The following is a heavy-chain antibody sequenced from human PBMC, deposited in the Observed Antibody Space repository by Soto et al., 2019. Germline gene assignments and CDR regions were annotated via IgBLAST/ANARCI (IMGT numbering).Heavy chain of an antibody. CDR1: GFTFSSYA. J-gene: IGHJ4*02. CDR2: ISGSGGST. V-gene: IGHV3-23*01. CDR3: AKDRREVGIAAAGTAY. D-gene: IGHD6-13*01. Sequence: GGSLRLSCAASGFTFSSYAMSWVRQAPGKGLEWVSAISGSGGSTYYADSVKGRFTISRDNSKNTLYLQMNSLRAEDTAVYYCAKDRREVGIAAAGTAYWGQGTLVTVSS.